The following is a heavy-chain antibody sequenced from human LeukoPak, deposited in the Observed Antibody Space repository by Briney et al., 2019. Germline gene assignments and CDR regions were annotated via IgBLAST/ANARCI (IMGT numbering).Heavy chain of an antibody. V-gene: IGHV4-38-2*01. Sequence: SETLSLTCAVSRYSITRGYYWAWIRQPPGKGLEWIGSIYHSGNTYYNPSLKSRLTMSVDTSKNRFSLNLRSVTAADTAVYFCARAYSSTWYGSDTFDIWGQGTMVTVSS. D-gene: IGHD2-2*01. CDR2: IYHSGNT. J-gene: IGHJ3*02. CDR1: RYSITRGYY. CDR3: ARAYSSTWYGSDTFDI.